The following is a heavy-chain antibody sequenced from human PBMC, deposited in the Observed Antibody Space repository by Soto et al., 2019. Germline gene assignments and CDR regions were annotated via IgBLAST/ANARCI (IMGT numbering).Heavy chain of an antibody. J-gene: IGHJ4*02. CDR3: ARRRPTGYYNY. Sequence: QVQLVESGGDLVKPGGSLRLSCAASGFPFSDYYMSWIRQAPGKGLEWVSSFGGSSSYTNNADSVKGRFTISRDNAKNSLYLQMNSLRAEDTAVYYCARRRPTGYYNYWGQGTLVTVSA. CDR2: FGGSSSYT. CDR1: GFPFSDYY. V-gene: IGHV3-11*05. D-gene: IGHD3-9*01.